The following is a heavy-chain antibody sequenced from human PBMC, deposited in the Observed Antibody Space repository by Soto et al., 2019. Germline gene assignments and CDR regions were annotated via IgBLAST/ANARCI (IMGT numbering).Heavy chain of an antibody. CDR3: ARGPTDYYDKSGDYCLDY. D-gene: IGHD3-22*01. Sequence: QVQLVQSGAEVKKPGASVMVSCKGSGYSFITYGMSWVRQAPGQGLEWVGWISTYNGNTKYVESLQGRVTMTTDTTTSTAYMELRSLRYDDTAVYYCARGPTDYYDKSGDYCLDYWGQGTLVTVSP. J-gene: IGHJ4*02. V-gene: IGHV1-18*01. CDR2: ISTYNGNT. CDR1: GYSFITYG.